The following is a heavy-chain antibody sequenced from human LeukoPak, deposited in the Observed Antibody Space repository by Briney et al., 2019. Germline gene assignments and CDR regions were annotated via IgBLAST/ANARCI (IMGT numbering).Heavy chain of an antibody. CDR1: GDSVSTNRAG. V-gene: IGHV6-1*01. CDR3: ARWGLGWLRLKRGYFDY. D-gene: IGHD5-12*01. CDR2: TYYSSSWYN. Sequence: SQTLSLTCAISGDSVSTNRAGWNWIRQSPSRGLEWLGRTYYSSSWYNDYAVSVKSRLSISADTSKNQFSLKLSSVTAADTAVYYCARWGLGWLRLKRGYFDYWGQGTLVTVSS. J-gene: IGHJ4*02.